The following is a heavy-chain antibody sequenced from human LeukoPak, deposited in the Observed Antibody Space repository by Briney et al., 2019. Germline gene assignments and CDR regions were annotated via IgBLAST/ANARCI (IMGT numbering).Heavy chain of an antibody. J-gene: IGHJ6*02. CDR2: IYYSGST. Sequence: SETLSLTCTVSGGSISSYYWSWIRQPPGKGLEWIGYIYYSGSTNYNPSLKSRVTISVDTSKNQFSLKLSSVTAADTAVYYCAREPYSYGPRVYYYGMDVWGQGTTVTVSS. D-gene: IGHD5-18*01. V-gene: IGHV4-59*01. CDR1: GGSISSYY. CDR3: AREPYSYGPRVYYYGMDV.